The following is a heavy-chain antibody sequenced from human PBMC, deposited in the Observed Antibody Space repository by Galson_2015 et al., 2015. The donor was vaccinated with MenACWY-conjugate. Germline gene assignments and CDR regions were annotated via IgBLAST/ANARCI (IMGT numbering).Heavy chain of an antibody. Sequence: SCAASVFTFSGYAMTWVRQAPGKGLEWVSVISGSGGTIYYAESVKGRFTISRDNSKNTLFLEMNSLRAEDTAVYYCAMGMVGAKDYGMDVWGQGTTVTVSS. V-gene: IGHV3-23*01. CDR3: AMGMVGAKDYGMDV. CDR1: VFTFSGYA. CDR2: ISGSGGTI. D-gene: IGHD1-26*01. J-gene: IGHJ6*02.